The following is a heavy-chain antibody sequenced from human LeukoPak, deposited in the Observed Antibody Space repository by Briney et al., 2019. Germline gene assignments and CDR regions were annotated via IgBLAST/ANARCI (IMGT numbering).Heavy chain of an antibody. CDR1: EFTFSSYW. CDR2: IKEDESEK. CDR3: AKDGTVRYFDWLMGPNSGYYYYMDV. J-gene: IGHJ6*03. D-gene: IGHD3-9*01. V-gene: IGHV3-7*03. Sequence: GGSLRLSCAASEFTFSSYWMSWVRQAPGKGLEWVANIKEDESEKYYVDSVKGRFTISRDNAKKSLYLQMNSLRAEDTAVYYCAKDGTVRYFDWLMGPNSGYYYYMDVWGKGTTVTISS.